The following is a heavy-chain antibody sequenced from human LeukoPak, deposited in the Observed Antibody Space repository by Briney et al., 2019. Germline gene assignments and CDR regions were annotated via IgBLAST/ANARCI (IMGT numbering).Heavy chain of an antibody. CDR2: IIPFFGTA. D-gene: IGHD2-15*01. J-gene: IGHJ6*03. Sequence: SVKVSCKASGGTFSSYAISWVRQAPGQGLEWMGGIIPFFGTANYAKTFQGRVTITTDESTSTASMELSSLRSEDTAVYYCASLGVSDIVVVVAATDPEYYYYMDVWGKGTTVTVSS. CDR3: ASLGVSDIVVVVAATDPEYYYYMDV. V-gene: IGHV1-69*05. CDR1: GGTFSSYA.